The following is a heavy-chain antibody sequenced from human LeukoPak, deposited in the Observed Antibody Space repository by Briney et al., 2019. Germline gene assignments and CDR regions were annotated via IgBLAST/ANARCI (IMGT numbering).Heavy chain of an antibody. V-gene: IGHV4-4*02. CDR2: IYHSGTT. D-gene: IGHD2-2*01. CDR1: GDSISSSNW. Sequence: SGTLSLTCAVSGDSISSSNWWRWVRQAPGKGLEWIGEIYHSGTTNYNPYLKSRVTISFDTSKNQFSLNLRSVTAADTDVYYCANKVYCSTTSCYHAGYWGQGTLVTVSS. CDR3: ANKVYCSTTSCYHAGY. J-gene: IGHJ4*02.